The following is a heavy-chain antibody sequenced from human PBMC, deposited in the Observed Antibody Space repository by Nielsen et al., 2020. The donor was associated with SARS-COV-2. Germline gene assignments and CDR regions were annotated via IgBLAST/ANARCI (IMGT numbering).Heavy chain of an antibody. CDR2: ISYDGSNK. CDR1: GFTFSSYG. V-gene: IGHV3-30*03. Sequence: GGSLRLSCAASGFTFSSYGMHWVRQAPGKGLEWVAVISYDGSNKSYADSVKGRFTISRDNAKNSLYLQMNSLRAEDTAVYYCARDSSGWYALTTYYYYGMDVWGQGTTVTVSS. D-gene: IGHD6-19*01. J-gene: IGHJ6*02. CDR3: ARDSSGWYALTTYYYYGMDV.